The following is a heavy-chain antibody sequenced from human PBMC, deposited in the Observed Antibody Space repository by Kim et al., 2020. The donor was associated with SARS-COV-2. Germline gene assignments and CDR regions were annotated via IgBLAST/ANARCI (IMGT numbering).Heavy chain of an antibody. D-gene: IGHD2-2*01. CDR2: IWYDGSNK. J-gene: IGHJ6*02. Sequence: GGSLRLSCAASGFTFSSYGMHWVRKAPGKGLEWVAVIWYDGSNKYYADSVKGRFTISRDNSKNTLYLQMNSRRAEDTAVYYCARVPAAMNNYYGMDVWGQGTTITVSS. CDR3: ARVPAAMNNYYGMDV. V-gene: IGHV3-33*01. CDR1: GFTFSSYG.